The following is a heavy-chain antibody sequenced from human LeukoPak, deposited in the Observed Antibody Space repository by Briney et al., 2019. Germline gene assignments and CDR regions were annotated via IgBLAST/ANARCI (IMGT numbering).Heavy chain of an antibody. D-gene: IGHD6-19*01. J-gene: IGHJ4*02. CDR1: GFTFSNYA. CDR2: ISGTGDST. V-gene: IGHV3-23*01. Sequence: GGSLRLSCAASGFTFSNYAMGWVRQAPGKGLEWVSTISGTGDSTYYADSVKGRFTISRDNAKNSLYLQMNSLRAEDTAVYYCARGDSGWSADFDYWGQGTLVTVSS. CDR3: ARGDSGWSADFDY.